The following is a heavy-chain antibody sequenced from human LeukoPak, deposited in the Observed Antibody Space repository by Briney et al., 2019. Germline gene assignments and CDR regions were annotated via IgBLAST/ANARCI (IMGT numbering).Heavy chain of an antibody. CDR3: AKSRGGSYLIMDY. CDR2: IRYDGSNK. V-gene: IGHV3-30*02. Sequence: GGSLRLSCAASGFTFSSYGMHWVRQAPGKGLEWVAFIRYDGSNKYYADSVEGRFTISRDNAKNSLYLQMNSLRAEDTALYYCAKSRGGSYLIMDYWGQGILVTVSS. D-gene: IGHD1-26*01. J-gene: IGHJ4*02. CDR1: GFTFSSYG.